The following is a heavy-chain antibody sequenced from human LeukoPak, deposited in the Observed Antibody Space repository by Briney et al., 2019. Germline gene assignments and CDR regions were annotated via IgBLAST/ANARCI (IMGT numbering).Heavy chain of an antibody. V-gene: IGHV3-30*18. J-gene: IGHJ4*02. Sequence: PSETLSLTCTVSGGSISSSSYYWGWIRQPPGKGLEWVALISYDGSNKYYADSVKGRFTISRDNSENTLFLQMNSLRAEDTSVYHCAKGLSSGYSGSDYWGQGTLVTVSS. CDR2: ISYDGSNK. CDR1: GGSISSSS. CDR3: AKGLSSGYSGSDY. D-gene: IGHD3-22*01.